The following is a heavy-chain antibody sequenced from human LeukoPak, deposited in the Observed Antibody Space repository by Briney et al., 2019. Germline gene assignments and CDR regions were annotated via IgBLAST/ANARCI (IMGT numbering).Heavy chain of an antibody. J-gene: IGHJ5*02. CDR1: GGSLSSHY. CDR2: VFYSGST. D-gene: IGHD2-15*01. CDR3: ARDERYCSGGDCYWGGWFDP. Sequence: SETLSLTCTVCGGSLSSHYWSWLRQPPGKGLEWIGYVFYSGSTNYNPSLQSRVTISVDPSKNQFSVKLSSVTAADTAVYYCARDERYCSGGDCYWGGWFDPWGQGTLVTVSS. V-gene: IGHV4-59*11.